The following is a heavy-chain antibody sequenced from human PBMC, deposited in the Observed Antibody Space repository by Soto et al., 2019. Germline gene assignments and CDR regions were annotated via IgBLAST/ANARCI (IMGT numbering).Heavy chain of an antibody. D-gene: IGHD3-16*01. V-gene: IGHV3-7*03. Sequence: EVQLLESGGTLVAPGESLRLSCAASGFTFSRYWLTWVRQAPGKGLEWVANINQEGTEKNYEDSLKGRFTISRDNAKSSLSLQLTSRRVKDTAMYYCAWVDELRVTGGWDERGNFDYWGPGNQVIVSS. J-gene: IGHJ4*02. CDR2: INQEGTEK. CDR1: GFTFSRYW. CDR3: AWVDELRVTGGWDERGNFDY.